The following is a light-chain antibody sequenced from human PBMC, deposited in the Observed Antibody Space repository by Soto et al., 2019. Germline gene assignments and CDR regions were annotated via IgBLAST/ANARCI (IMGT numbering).Light chain of an antibody. J-gene: IGLJ2*01. CDR2: GVT. V-gene: IGLV2-14*01. CDR3: QSYDSSLSAVV. Sequence: QSALTQPASVSGSPGQSITISCTGTSSDVGAYYSVSWYQHHPGKAPKLIIYGVTNRPSGVSNRFSGSKSGNTASLTISGLQAEDEADYYCQSYDSSLSAVVFGGGTQLTVL. CDR1: SSDVGAYYS.